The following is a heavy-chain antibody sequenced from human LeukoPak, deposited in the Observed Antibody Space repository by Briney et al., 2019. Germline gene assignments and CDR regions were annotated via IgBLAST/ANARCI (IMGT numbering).Heavy chain of an antibody. CDR2: IYPGDSDT. J-gene: IGHJ6*03. D-gene: IGHD5-18*01. CDR3: ATLDTAMNPAYYYYMDV. CDR1: GYSFTSYW. V-gene: IGHV5-51*01. Sequence: GESLKISCKGSGYSFTSYWIGWVRQMPGKGLEWMGIIYPGDSDTRYSPSFQGQVTISADKSISTAYLQWSSLKASDTAMYYCATLDTAMNPAYYYYMDVWGKGTTVTVSS.